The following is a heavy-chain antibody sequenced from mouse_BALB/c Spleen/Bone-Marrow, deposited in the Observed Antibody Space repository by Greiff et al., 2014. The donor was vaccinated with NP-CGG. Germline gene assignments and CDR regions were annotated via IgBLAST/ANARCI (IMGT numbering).Heavy chain of an antibody. V-gene: IGHV14-3*02. CDR1: GFNIKDTY. CDR3: ATYYYGSSWGFAY. CDR2: IDPANGNT. J-gene: IGHJ3*01. D-gene: IGHD1-1*01. Sequence: EVKLVESGAELVKPGASVKLSCTASGFNIKDTYMHWVKQGPEQGLEWIGRIDPANGNTKYDPKFQGKATITADTSSNTAYLQLSSLTSEDTAVYYCATYYYGSSWGFAYWGQGTLVTVSA.